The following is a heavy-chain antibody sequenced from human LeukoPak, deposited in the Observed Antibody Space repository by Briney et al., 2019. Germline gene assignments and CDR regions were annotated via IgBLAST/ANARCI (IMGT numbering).Heavy chain of an antibody. CDR1: GGSFSGYY. CDR3: ATGAVAGTYYFDY. V-gene: IGHV4-34*01. D-gene: IGHD6-19*01. Sequence: SETLSLICAVYGGSFSGYYWSWIRQPPGKGLEWIGEINHSGSTNYNPSLKSRVTISVDTSKNQFSPKLSSVTAADTAVYYCATGAVAGTYYFDYWGQGTLVTVSS. J-gene: IGHJ4*02. CDR2: INHSGST.